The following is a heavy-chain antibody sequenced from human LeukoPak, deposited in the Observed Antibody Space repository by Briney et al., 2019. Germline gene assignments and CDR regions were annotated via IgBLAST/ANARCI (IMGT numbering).Heavy chain of an antibody. J-gene: IGHJ4*02. CDR2: MSRSRTYI. Sequence: GGSLRLSCAASGFTFSSYSMNWVRQAPGKGLEWVSSMSRSRTYIYYADSVKGRFTISRDNAKNSLYLQMNSLRAEDTAMYYCARLVWDTTMADGDIDSWGQGTLLSVSS. CDR3: ARLVWDTTMADGDIDS. D-gene: IGHD5-18*01. V-gene: IGHV3-21*01. CDR1: GFTFSSYS.